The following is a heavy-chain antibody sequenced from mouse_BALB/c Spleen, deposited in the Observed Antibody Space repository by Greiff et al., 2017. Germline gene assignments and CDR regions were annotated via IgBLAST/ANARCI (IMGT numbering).Heavy chain of an antibody. V-gene: IGHV5-6-3*01. CDR2: INSNGGST. J-gene: IGHJ2*01. D-gene: IGHD2-2*01. Sequence: EVKLEESGGGLVQPGGSLKLSCAASGFTFSSYGMSWVRQTPDKRLELVATINSNGGSTYYPDSVKGRFTISRDNAKNTLYLQMSSLKSEDTAMYYCARVTRARIYGYGFDYWGQGTTLTVSS. CDR1: GFTFSSYG. CDR3: ARVTRARIYGYGFDY.